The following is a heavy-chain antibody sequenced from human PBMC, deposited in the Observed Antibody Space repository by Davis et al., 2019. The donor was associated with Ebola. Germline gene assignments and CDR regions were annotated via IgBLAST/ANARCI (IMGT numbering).Heavy chain of an antibody. Sequence: GGSLRLSCAASGFTFSSYWMSWVRQAPGKGLEWVANIKQDGSEKYYVDSVKGRFTISRDNAKNSLYLQMNSLRAEDTAVYYCARAYCGGDCLLYYYYGMDVWGQGTTVTVSS. CDR3: ARAYCGGDCLLYYYYGMDV. V-gene: IGHV3-7*01. D-gene: IGHD2-21*01. CDR2: IKQDGSEK. CDR1: GFTFSSYW. J-gene: IGHJ6*02.